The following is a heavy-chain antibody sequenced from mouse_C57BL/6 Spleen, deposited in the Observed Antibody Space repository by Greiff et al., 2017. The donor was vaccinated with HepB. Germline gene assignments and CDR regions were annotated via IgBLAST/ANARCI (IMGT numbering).Heavy chain of an antibody. CDR1: GYTFTSYG. Sequence: VQLQQSGAELARPGASVKLSCKASGYTFTSYGISWVKQRTGQGLEWIGEIYPRSGNTYYNEKFKGKATLTADKSSSTAYMELRSLTSEDFAVYFCARSSTTVVAYAMDCWGQGTSVTVSS. V-gene: IGHV1-81*01. D-gene: IGHD1-1*01. J-gene: IGHJ4*01. CDR3: ARSSTTVVAYAMDC. CDR2: IYPRSGNT.